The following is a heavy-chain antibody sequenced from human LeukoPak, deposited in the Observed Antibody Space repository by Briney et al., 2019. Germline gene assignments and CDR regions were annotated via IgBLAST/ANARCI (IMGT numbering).Heavy chain of an antibody. J-gene: IGHJ1*01. Sequence: SETLSLTCTVSGGSISSYYWSWIRQHAGEGLEWIGRIYASGSTNYNPSLNIRVTMSVDTSNNQFSLKLSSVTAADTAVYYCARQSVVALAAAGGPLQHWGQGTLVTVSS. CDR3: ARQSVVALAAAGGPLQH. D-gene: IGHD6-13*01. CDR2: IYASGST. V-gene: IGHV4-4*07. CDR1: GGSISSYY.